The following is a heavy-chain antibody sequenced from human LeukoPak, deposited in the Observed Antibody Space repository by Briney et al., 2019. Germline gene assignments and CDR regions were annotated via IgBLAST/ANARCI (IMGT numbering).Heavy chain of an antibody. J-gene: IGHJ4*02. D-gene: IGHD2-2*01. CDR1: GYTFTGYY. CDR2: INPNSGGT. Sequence: ASVKLSCKAAGYTFTGYYIHWVREAPGQGLEWMGWINPNSGGTNYAQKFPGRVTMTRDTYISTAYMELSRLRSDDTAVYYCARKSAARSTSEFDCWGQGNLVTVSS. CDR3: ARKSAARSTSEFDC. V-gene: IGHV1-2*02.